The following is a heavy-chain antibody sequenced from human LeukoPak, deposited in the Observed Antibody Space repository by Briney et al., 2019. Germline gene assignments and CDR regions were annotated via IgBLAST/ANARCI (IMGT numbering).Heavy chain of an antibody. CDR2: IGVSGGGI. V-gene: IGHV3-23*01. CDR3: AKGHYAGSPYYFDY. J-gene: IGHJ4*02. CDR1: GFTFNNYA. Sequence: GSLRLSCAASGFTFNNYAMNWVRQAPGKGLEWVSVIGVSGGGIYYADSVRGRFTISRDNSKTTVFLQMDSLRAEDTAVYYCAKGHYAGSPYYFDYWGQGTLVTVSS. D-gene: IGHD1-26*01.